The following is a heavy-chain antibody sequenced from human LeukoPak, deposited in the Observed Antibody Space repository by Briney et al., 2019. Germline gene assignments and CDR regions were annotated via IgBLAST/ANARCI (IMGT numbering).Heavy chain of an antibody. CDR1: GFSFSSNG. Sequence: GGSLRLSCAASGFSFSSNGMHWVRQAPGKGLEWVAALWSDASNRYYADSVKGRFTISRDISKNTLYPQMTSLRVEDTAVYYCAREDWGSTGHSFGYWGQGTLVTVSS. CDR2: LWSDASNR. CDR3: AREDWGSTGHSFGY. J-gene: IGHJ4*02. D-gene: IGHD7-27*01. V-gene: IGHV3-33*08.